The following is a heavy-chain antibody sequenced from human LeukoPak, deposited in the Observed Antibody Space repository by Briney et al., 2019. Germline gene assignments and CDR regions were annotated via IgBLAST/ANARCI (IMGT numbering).Heavy chain of an antibody. V-gene: IGHV4-39*07. Sequence: SETLSLTCTVSGGSISSGYYYWGWIRQPPAKGLEWIGSINFAGSTYYNPSLKSRVTISGVPSKNQFSLKLKSVTAADTAVYYCARVISSGWHFDYWGQGTLVTVSS. CDR1: GGSISSGYYY. J-gene: IGHJ4*02. CDR3: ARVISSGWHFDY. D-gene: IGHD6-19*01. CDR2: INFAGST.